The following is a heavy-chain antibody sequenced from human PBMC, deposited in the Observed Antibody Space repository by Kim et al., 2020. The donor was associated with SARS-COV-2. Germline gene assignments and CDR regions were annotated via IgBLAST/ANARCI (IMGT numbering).Heavy chain of an antibody. CDR3: ARRLVVPAAIGYYYYYMDA. V-gene: IGHV4-39*01. CDR2: IYYSGST. Sequence: SETLSLTCTVSGGSISSSSYYWGWIRQPPGKGLEWIGSIYYSGSTYYNPSLKSRVTISVDTSKNQFSLKLSSVTAADTAVYYCARRLVVPAAIGYYYYYMDAWGKGTTVTVSS. D-gene: IGHD2-2*01. CDR1: GGSISSSSYY. J-gene: IGHJ6*03.